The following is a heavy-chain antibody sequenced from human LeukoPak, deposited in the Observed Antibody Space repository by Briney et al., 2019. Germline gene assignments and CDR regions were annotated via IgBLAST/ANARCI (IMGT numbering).Heavy chain of an antibody. V-gene: IGHV3-30*03. CDR1: GFNFSTYG. CDR3: VRDKRDGTRPSSERFDY. Sequence: GGALRLSCAASGFNFSTYGMHWVRQAPGKGLEWVAVILHDGSNEYYADSVKGRFTISRDDSKNAVDLQMNSLRAEDTAVYYCVRDKRDGTRPSSERFDYWGQGTLVTVSS. J-gene: IGHJ4*02. CDR2: ILHDGSNE. D-gene: IGHD5-24*01.